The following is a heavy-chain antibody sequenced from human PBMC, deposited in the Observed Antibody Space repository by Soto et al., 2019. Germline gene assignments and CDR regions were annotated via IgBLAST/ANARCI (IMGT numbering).Heavy chain of an antibody. V-gene: IGHV4-30-4*01. CDR2: IYYSGRP. Sequence: QVQLQESGPGLVKPSQTLSLTCTVSGGSISSDYYYWSWIRQPPGKGLEWIGYIYYSGRPAYNPSLKSRIIISIDTSKNQFSLSLNSLNAADTAVYYCAGELSNSPEYFDFWGLGTLVTVSS. J-gene: IGHJ4*02. CDR1: GGSISSDYYY. D-gene: IGHD6-6*01. CDR3: AGELSNSPEYFDF.